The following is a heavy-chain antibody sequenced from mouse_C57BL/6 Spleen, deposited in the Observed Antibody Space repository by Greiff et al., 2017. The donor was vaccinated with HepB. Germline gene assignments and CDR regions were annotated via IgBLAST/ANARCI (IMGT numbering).Heavy chain of an antibody. J-gene: IGHJ2*01. D-gene: IGHD1-1*01. CDR3: ARSFYYYGSGAWTTDY. V-gene: IGHV1-53*01. CDR1: GYTFTSYW. CDR2: INPSNGGT. Sequence: QVQLKQPGTELVKPGASVKLSCKASGYTFTSYWMHWVKQRPGQGLEWIGNINPSNGGTNYNEKFKSKATLTVDKSSSTAYMQLSSLTSEDSAVYYCARSFYYYGSGAWTTDYWGQGTTLTVSS.